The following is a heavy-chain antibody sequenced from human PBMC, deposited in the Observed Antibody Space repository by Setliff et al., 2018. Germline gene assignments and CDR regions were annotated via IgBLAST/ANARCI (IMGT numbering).Heavy chain of an antibody. CDR3: ANWPGTPTMTTFFGPLDY. D-gene: IGHD4-17*01. V-gene: IGHV3-33*06. CDR1: GFTFSNYG. J-gene: IGHJ4*02. CDR2: IWYDGTNK. Sequence: QPGGSLRLSCAASGFTFSNYGMHWVRQAPGKGLEWVAVIWYDGTNKYYSDSVKGRFTISRDNSKNTLHLEMNSLRAEGTAVYYCANWPGTPTMTTFFGPLDYWGQGTLVTVSS.